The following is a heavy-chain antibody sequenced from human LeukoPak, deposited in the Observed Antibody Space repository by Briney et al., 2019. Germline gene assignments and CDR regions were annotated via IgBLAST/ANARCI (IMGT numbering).Heavy chain of an antibody. D-gene: IGHD5-24*01. CDR2: IWYDGSNK. CDR3: ARGDVADY. Sequence: GRSLRLSCAASGFTFSSYGMHWVRQAPGEWLEWVAVIWYDGSNKYYADSVKGRFTISRDNSKNTLYLQMNSLRAEDTAVYYCARGDVADYWGQGTLVTVSS. J-gene: IGHJ4*02. V-gene: IGHV3-33*01. CDR1: GFTFSSYG.